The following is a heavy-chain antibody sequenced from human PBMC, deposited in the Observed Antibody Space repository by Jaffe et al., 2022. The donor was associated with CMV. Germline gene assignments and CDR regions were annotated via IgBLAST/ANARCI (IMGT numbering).Heavy chain of an antibody. J-gene: IGHJ3*02. D-gene: IGHD5-18*01. CDR2: IYPGDSDT. CDR1: GYSFTSYW. CDR3: ARHRRFGIQLWSPDAFDI. V-gene: IGHV5-51*01. Sequence: EVQLVQSGAEVKKPGESLKISCKGSGYSFTSYWIGWVRQMPGKGLEWMGIIYPGDSDTRYSPSFQGQVTISADKSISTAYLQWSSLKASDTAMYYCARHRRFGIQLWSPDAFDIWGQGTMVTVSS.